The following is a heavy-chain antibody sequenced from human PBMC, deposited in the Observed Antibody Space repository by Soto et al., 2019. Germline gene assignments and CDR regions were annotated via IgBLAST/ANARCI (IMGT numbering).Heavy chain of an antibody. Sequence: GGSLRLSCVASGFNLSHPWMTWVRQAAGKGLEWVGRIKSKTDGGTADYAAPVKGRATISRDDSKNTVYLQMNSLKTEDTAVYYCTTGIYYDILTGYHDVAYWGQGALVTVSS. J-gene: IGHJ4*02. CDR1: GFNLSHPW. V-gene: IGHV3-15*01. CDR2: IKSKTDGGTA. D-gene: IGHD3-9*01. CDR3: TTGIYYDILTGYHDVAY.